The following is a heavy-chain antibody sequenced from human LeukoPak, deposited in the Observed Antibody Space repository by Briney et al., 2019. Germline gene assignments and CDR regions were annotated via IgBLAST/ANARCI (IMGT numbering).Heavy chain of an antibody. D-gene: IGHD2/OR15-2a*01. J-gene: IGHJ5*02. CDR3: AKAPYCDNTVCHNLAWFGP. Sequence: SETLSLTCTISGGSINNFYWSWIRQPAGKGLEWIGRISTTGTTNYNPSLKSRVTMSLDSSKNQFSLKVTSVTAADTAVYYCAKAPYCDNTVCHNLAWFGPWGQGALVTVSS. V-gene: IGHV4-4*07. CDR1: GGSINNFY. CDR2: ISTTGTT.